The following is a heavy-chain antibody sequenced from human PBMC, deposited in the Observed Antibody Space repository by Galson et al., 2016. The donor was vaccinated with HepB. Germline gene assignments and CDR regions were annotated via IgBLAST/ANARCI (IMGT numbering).Heavy chain of an antibody. V-gene: IGHV3-74*01. Sequence: SLRLSCAASGFTFSSYWMHWVRQAPGKGLVWVSRINSDGSTTSYADSVKGRFTVSRDNAKNTLYMQMNSLRAEGTAVYYCARESPTTAGAFDIWGQGTMVTVSS. J-gene: IGHJ3*02. CDR1: GFTFSSYW. CDR3: ARESPTTAGAFDI. CDR2: INSDGSTT. D-gene: IGHD4-17*01.